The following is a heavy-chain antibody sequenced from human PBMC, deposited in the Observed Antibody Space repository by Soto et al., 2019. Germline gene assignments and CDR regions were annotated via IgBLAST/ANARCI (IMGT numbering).Heavy chain of an antibody. J-gene: IGHJ4*02. CDR1: GFTFSSYG. Sequence: QVQLVESGGGVVQPGRSLRLSCAASGFTFSSYGMHWVRQAPGKGLEWVAVISYDGSNKYYADSVKGRFTISRDSSKNTLYLQMHSMRAEDTAVYYCAKDRGYSGYDSLDYWGQGTLVTVSS. CDR2: ISYDGSNK. D-gene: IGHD5-12*01. V-gene: IGHV3-30*18. CDR3: AKDRGYSGYDSLDY.